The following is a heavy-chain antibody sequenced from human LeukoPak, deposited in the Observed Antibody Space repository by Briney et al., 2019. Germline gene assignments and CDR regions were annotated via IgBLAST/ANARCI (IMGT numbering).Heavy chain of an antibody. D-gene: IGHD5-12*01. J-gene: IGHJ5*02. CDR2: INSDGTTT. CDR3: AVSNGGYGP. CDR1: GFTFSSYA. Sequence: GGSLRLSCAASGFTFSSYAMNWVRQAPRQGLLWVARINSDGTTTNYADSVKGRFTISRDNAKNTLFLQMNSLRAEDTAVYFCAVSNGGYGPWGQGALVTVSS. V-gene: IGHV3-74*01.